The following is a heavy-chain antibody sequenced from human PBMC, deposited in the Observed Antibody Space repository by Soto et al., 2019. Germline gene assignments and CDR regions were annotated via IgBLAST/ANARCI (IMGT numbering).Heavy chain of an antibody. Sequence: PSETLSLTCTVSGGSISSSGYYWSWIRQHPGKGLEWIGYIYYSGNTHYNPSLRSRVIMSLITSRNQFSMKLNSVSAADTAVYYCARVRSGSTRCTCLDYWGQATLV. V-gene: IGHV4-31*03. J-gene: IGHJ4*02. CDR1: GGSISSSGYY. D-gene: IGHD2-2*01. CDR2: IYYSGNT. CDR3: ARVRSGSTRCTCLDY.